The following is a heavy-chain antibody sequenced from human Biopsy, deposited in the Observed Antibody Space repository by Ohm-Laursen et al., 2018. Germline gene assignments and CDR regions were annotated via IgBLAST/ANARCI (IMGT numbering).Heavy chain of an antibody. J-gene: IGHJ4*02. CDR2: ISWNSGSI. CDR3: ARLGELHGLWYFDF. CDR1: GFTFQDHA. Sequence: SLRLSCSASGFTFQDHAMHGVRQAPGKGLEWVSGISWNSGSINYAVSVQGRFTISRDNAKNSLYLQMNSLRVEDTALYFCARLGELHGLWYFDFWGQGALVTASS. V-gene: IGHV3-9*01. D-gene: IGHD2-21*01.